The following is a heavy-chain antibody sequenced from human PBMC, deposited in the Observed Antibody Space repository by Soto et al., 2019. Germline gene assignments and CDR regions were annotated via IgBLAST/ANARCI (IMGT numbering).Heavy chain of an antibody. V-gene: IGHV4-59*01. J-gene: IGHJ1*01. CDR1: GDSISNYF. CDR2: SYYSGST. CDR3: ARSLDFQL. Sequence: QVQLQESGPGLVKPSETLSLTCTVSGDSISNYFWTWIRQPPGKGLEWIGFSYYSGSTSYNPSLKSRVTISIDTSKNQVSLKLSSVTAADTGVYYCARSLDFQLWGQGTLVTVSS.